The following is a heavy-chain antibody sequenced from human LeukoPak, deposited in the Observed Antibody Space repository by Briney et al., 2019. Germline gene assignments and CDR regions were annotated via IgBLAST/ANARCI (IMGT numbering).Heavy chain of an antibody. CDR2: IKQDGSEK. J-gene: IGHJ6*02. V-gene: IGHV3-7*01. Sequence: GGSLRLSCAASGFTFSSYWMSWVRQAPGKGLEWVANIKQDGSEKYYVDSVKGRFTISRDNAKNSLYLQMNSLRAEDTAVYYCASEIPPYYYYGMDVWGQGTTVTVSS. CDR1: GFTFSSYW. CDR3: ASEIPPYYYYGMDV.